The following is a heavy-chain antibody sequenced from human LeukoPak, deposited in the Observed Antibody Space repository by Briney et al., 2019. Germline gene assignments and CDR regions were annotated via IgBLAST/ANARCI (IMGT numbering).Heavy chain of an antibody. D-gene: IGHD2-15*01. V-gene: IGHV4-34*01. Sequence: SETLSLTCAVYGGSFSGYYWSWIRQPPGKGLEWIGEINHSGSTNYNPSLKSRVTISVDTSKNQFSLKLSSVTAADTAVYYCARGTIVVVYYYYGMDVWGQGTAVTVSS. CDR2: INHSGST. J-gene: IGHJ6*02. CDR3: ARGTIVVVYYYYGMDV. CDR1: GGSFSGYY.